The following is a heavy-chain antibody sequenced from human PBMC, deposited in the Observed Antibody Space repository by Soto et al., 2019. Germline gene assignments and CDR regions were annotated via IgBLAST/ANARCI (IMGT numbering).Heavy chain of an antibody. J-gene: IGHJ4*02. V-gene: IGHV1-46*01. D-gene: IGHD2-8*01. CDR2: INPSGGST. CDR3: AKDNRIGYCSNGVCYGASHTGH. Sequence: ASVQVSCKASGYSFTRYYMHWVRQAPGQGPEWMGIINPSGGSTSYAQKFQGRVTMTRDTSTSTAYMELSSLRSEDTAVYYCAKDNRIGYCSNGVCYGASHTGHWGQGTLVTVSS. CDR1: GYSFTRYY.